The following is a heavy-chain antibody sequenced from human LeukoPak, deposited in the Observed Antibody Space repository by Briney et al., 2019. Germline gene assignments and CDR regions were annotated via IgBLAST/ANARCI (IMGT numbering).Heavy chain of an antibody. CDR2: IWYGGSNK. V-gene: IGHV3-30*02. CDR1: GFTFSSYG. CDR3: AKDGPDYYYYMDV. J-gene: IGHJ6*03. Sequence: PGGFLRLSCAASGFTFSSYGMHWVRQAPGKGLEWVAVIWYGGSNKYYADSVKGRFTISRDNSKNTLYLQMNSLRAEDTAVYYCAKDGPDYYYYMDVWGKGTTVTVSS.